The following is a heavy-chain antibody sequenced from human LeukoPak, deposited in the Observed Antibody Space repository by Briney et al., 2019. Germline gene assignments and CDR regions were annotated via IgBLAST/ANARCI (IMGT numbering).Heavy chain of an antibody. CDR3: ARVSAAGTGFLDL. D-gene: IGHD6-13*01. J-gene: IGHJ2*01. CDR2: INQYGTEK. V-gene: IGHV3-7*01. Sequence: GGSLRLSCAASGFTVSEFWMTWVRQAPGKGVEWVANINQYGTEKNYMDSMKGRLTTSRDNTNNSLFLQMNSLRVDDTAVYHCARVSAAGTGFLDLWGRGTLVLVSA. CDR1: GFTVSEFW.